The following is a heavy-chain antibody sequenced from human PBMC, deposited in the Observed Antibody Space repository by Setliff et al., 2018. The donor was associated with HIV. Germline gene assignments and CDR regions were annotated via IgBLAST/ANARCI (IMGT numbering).Heavy chain of an antibody. CDR3: ARSSYYYGSGLDS. V-gene: IGHV4-61*01. J-gene: IGHJ5*02. D-gene: IGHD3-10*01. Sequence: SETLSLTCTVSGGSISSGSYYWSWIRQSPGRGLEWIGHVSSSGSTNYNPSLESRLIISIDTSKSQISLTLTSLTTADTAVYYCARSSYYYGSGLDSWGQGTLVTVSS. CDR2: VSSSGST. CDR1: GGSISSGSYY.